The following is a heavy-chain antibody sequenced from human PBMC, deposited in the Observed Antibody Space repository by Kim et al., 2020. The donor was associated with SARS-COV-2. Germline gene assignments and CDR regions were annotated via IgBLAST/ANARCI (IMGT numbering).Heavy chain of an antibody. CDR2: MNPNSGNT. J-gene: IGHJ6*03. D-gene: IGHD2-8*02. CDR1: GYTFTSYD. V-gene: IGHV1-8*02. Sequence: ASVKVSCKASGYTFTSYDINWVRQATGQGLEWMGWMNPNSGNTGYAQKFQGRVTMTRNTSISTAYMELSSLRSEDTAVYYCARAVLVHGVFYYYSYMDVWGKGTTVTVS. CDR3: ARAVLVHGVFYYYSYMDV.